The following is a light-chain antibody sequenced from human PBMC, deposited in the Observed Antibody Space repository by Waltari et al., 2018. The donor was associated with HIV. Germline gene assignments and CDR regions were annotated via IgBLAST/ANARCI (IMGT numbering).Light chain of an antibody. CDR3: CAYAGSTTYVI. V-gene: IGLV2-23*02. J-gene: IGLJ2*01. CDR2: EVS. Sequence: QSDLTQPASVSGSPGQSIHIHCTGTTRDVGGDNLAPRYQHHPGKAPKLMIYEVSKRPSGASNRSSGSKSGNTASPPISGLQAENEADYYCCAYAGSTTYVIFGGGTKLTVL. CDR1: TRDVGGDNL.